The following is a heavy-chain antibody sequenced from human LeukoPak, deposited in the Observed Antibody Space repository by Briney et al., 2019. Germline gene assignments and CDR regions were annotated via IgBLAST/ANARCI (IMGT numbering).Heavy chain of an antibody. CDR1: GFTFSIYS. CDR3: ARELVAVSDTVGDF. D-gene: IGHD6-19*01. J-gene: IGHJ4*02. V-gene: IGHV3-21*01. CDR2: ISSSSNYI. Sequence: GGSLRLSCAASGFTFSIYSMTWVRQAPGKGLEWVSSISSSSNYINHADSVKGRFTISRDNAKNSLYLQMNSLRAEDTAVYYCARELVAVSDTVGDFWGQGTLVTVPS.